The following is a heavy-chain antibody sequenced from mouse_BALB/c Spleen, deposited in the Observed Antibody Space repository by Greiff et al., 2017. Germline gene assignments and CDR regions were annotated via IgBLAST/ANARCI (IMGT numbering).Heavy chain of an antibody. CDR2: IYPYNGGT. J-gene: IGHJ2*01. V-gene: IGHV1S29*02. CDR1: GYTFTDYN. Sequence: EVQGVESGPELVKPGASVKISCKASGYTFTDYNMHWVKQSHGKSLEWIGYIYPYNGGTGYNQKFKSKATLTVDNSSSTAYMELRSLTSEDSAVYYCAREGRWYYFDYWGQGTTLTVSS. CDR3: AREGRWYYFDY.